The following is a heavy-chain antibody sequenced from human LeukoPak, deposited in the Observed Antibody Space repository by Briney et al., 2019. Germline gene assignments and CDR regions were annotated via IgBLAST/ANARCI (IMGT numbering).Heavy chain of an antibody. J-gene: IGHJ6*03. V-gene: IGHV1-8*01. CDR1: GYTFTSYD. D-gene: IGHD3-3*01. CDR3: ARESGYYDFWSGYYYYYMDV. Sequence: ASVKVSCKASGYTFTSYDINWVRQATGQGLEWMGWMNPNSGNTGYAQKIQGRVTMTRNTSISTAYMELSSLRSEDTAVYYCARESGYYDFWSGYYYYYMDVWGKGTTVTVSS. CDR2: MNPNSGNT.